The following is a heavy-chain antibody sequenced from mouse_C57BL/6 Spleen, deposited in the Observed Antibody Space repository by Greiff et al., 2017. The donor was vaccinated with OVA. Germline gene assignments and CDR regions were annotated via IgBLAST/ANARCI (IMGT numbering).Heavy chain of an antibody. V-gene: IGHV5-4*01. CDR2: ISDGGSYT. CDR1: GFTFSSYA. J-gene: IGHJ3*01. CDR3: ARLPPFAY. Sequence: EVHLVESGGGLVKPGGSLKLSCAASGFTFSSYAMSWVRQTPEKRLEWVATISDGGSYTYYPDNVKGRFTISRDNAKNNLYLQMSHLKSEDTAMYYCARLPPFAYWGQGTLVTVSA.